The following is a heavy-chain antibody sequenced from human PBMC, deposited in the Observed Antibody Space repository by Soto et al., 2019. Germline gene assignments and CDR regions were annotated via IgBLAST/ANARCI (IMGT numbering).Heavy chain of an antibody. Sequence: ASVKVSCKASGGTFSTYSITWVRQAPGQGLEWMGGIIPIFRTTNYAQQLQGRVTITADESTNTAYMELNSLRSEDTAVYYCARAPPYCPGGRCYSGHHYYYFIMDVWGQGTTVTVSS. V-gene: IGHV1-69*13. D-gene: IGHD2-15*01. CDR3: ARAPPYCPGGRCYSGHHYYYFIMDV. CDR1: GGTFSTYS. J-gene: IGHJ6*02. CDR2: IIPIFRTT.